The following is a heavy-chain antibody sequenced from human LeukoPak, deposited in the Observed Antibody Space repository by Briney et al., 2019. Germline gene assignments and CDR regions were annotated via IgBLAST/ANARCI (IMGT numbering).Heavy chain of an antibody. CDR2: IGGYKGDT. CDR1: GYSFTSSG. V-gene: IGHV1-18*01. CDR3: ARDRGWAFDI. J-gene: IGHJ3*02. Sequence: ASVKVSCKASGYSFTSSGISWVRQAPGQGLEWMGWIGGYKGDTKFAQKFQGRVTMTTDISTSTAYMELRSLRSDDTAVYYCARDRGWAFDIWGQGTMVTVSS. D-gene: IGHD3-10*01.